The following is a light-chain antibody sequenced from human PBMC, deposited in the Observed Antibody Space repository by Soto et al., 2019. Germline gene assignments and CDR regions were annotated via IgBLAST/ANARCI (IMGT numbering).Light chain of an antibody. CDR1: SPNIGAGYD. Sequence: QSVLTQPPSVSGAPGQRVTISCTGSSPNIGAGYDVHWYQQLPRTAPKLLIYGDSNRPSGVPDRFSGSKSATSASLAITGLQAEDEADYYCQSYDSSLSGYVFGTATKLTVL. CDR2: GDS. V-gene: IGLV1-40*01. J-gene: IGLJ1*01. CDR3: QSYDSSLSGYV.